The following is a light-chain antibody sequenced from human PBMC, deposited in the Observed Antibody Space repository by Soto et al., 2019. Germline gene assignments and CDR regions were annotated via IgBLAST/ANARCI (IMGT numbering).Light chain of an antibody. J-gene: IGKJ2*02. V-gene: IGKV3-20*01. CDR3: QQYGDAPMWT. Sequence: EIVLTQSPGTLSLSPGERATLSCRASQSVSSKSLAWYQQKPGQAPRLLIYGASTRAADIPDRFSGSGSGTDFTLTISRLEPEDFAVYYCQQYGDAPMWTFGQGTKLEIK. CDR2: GAS. CDR1: QSVSSKS.